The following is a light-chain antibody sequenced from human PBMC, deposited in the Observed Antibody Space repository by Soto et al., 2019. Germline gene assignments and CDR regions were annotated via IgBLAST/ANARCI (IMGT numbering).Light chain of an antibody. J-gene: IGLJ3*02. CDR3: TSYGGRDNLM. CDR1: SSDIGAYNY. Sequence: QSVLTQPPSASGSPGQSVTISCTGTSSDIGAYNYVSWFQQHPGEAPKLIISEVNKRPSGVPDRFSGPKSGNTASLTVSGLQAEDEADYYCTSYGGRDNLMFGGGTKVTVL. V-gene: IGLV2-8*01. CDR2: EVN.